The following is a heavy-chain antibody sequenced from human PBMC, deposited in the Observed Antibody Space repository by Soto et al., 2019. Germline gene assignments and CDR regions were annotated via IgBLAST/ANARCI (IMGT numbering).Heavy chain of an antibody. D-gene: IGHD6-6*01. CDR3: ARGLGQLPPNFDY. CDR2: INHSGST. CDR1: GGSFSGYY. V-gene: IGHV4-34*01. J-gene: IGHJ4*02. Sequence: SETLSLTCAVSGGSFSGYYWSWIRQPPGKGLEWIGDINHSGSTNYNPSSKSRVTTSVDTTKNQSSLKLSSVTAADTAVYYCARGLGQLPPNFDYWGQGTLVTVSS.